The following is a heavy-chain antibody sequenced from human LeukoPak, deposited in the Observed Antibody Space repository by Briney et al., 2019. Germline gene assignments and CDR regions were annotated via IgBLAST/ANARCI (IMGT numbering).Heavy chain of an antibody. J-gene: IGHJ3*02. CDR2: ISSSSSYI. D-gene: IGHD1-26*01. CDR1: GFTFSSYS. Sequence: PGGSLRLSCAASGFTFSSYSMNWVRQAPGKGLEWVSSISSSSSYIYYADSVKGRFTISRDNSKNTLYLQMNSLRAEDTAVYYCAKGGIVHPFDIWGQGTMVTVSS. V-gene: IGHV3-21*04. CDR3: AKGGIVHPFDI.